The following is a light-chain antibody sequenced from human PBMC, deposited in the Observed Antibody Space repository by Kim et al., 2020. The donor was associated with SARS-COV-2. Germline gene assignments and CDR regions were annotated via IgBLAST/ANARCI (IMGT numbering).Light chain of an antibody. CDR1: NNNVGDQG. J-gene: IGLJ3*02. V-gene: IGLV10-54*04. CDR3: SAWDSSLSVWM. CDR2: RDN. Sequence: RQTATLTCTGNNNNVGDQGAAWLQQHQSHPPKLLSYRDNNRPSGISERFSAFRSGNTASLTISGLQPGDEANYYCSAWDSSLSVWMFGGGTQLTIL.